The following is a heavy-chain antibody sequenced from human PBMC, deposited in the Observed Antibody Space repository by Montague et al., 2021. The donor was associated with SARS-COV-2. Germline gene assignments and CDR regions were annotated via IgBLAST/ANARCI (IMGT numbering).Heavy chain of an antibody. CDR1: GFTFSSYD. CDR2: IGTGGDT. Sequence: SLRLSCAASGFTFSSYDMHWVRQAAGKGLEWVSAIGTGGDTYYPGSVKGRFTISRENAKNSLYLQMNSLRAGDTAVYYCARVRSERQQLAEVDDGAFDXWGQGTMVTVSS. D-gene: IGHD6-13*01. J-gene: IGHJ3*02. V-gene: IGHV3-13*01. CDR3: ARVRSERQQLAEVDDGAFDX.